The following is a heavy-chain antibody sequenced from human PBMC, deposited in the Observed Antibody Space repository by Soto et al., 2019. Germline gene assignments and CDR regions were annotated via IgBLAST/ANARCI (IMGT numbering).Heavy chain of an antibody. Sequence: QVQLQESGPGLVKPSETLSLTCTVSGGSISSYYWSWIRQPPGKGLEWIGYIYYSGSTNYNPSLKRXVTISVDTSKNQFSLKLSSVTAADTAVYYCARRFGIAAGDYWGQGTLVTVSS. D-gene: IGHD6-25*01. CDR3: ARRFGIAAGDY. V-gene: IGHV4-59*01. J-gene: IGHJ4*02. CDR1: GGSISSYY. CDR2: IYYSGST.